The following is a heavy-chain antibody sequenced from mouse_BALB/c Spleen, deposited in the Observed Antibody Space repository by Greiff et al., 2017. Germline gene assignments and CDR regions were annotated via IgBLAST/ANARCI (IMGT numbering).Heavy chain of an antibody. CDR2: INPSNGRT. CDR3: ASGNYFDD. V-gene: IGHV1S81*02. Sequence: VQLQQPGAELVKPGASVKLSCKASGYTFTSYWMHWVKQRPGQGLEWIGEINPSNGRTNYNEKFKSKATLTVDKSSSTAYMQLSSLTSEDSAVYYCASGNYFDDWGQGTTLTVSS. D-gene: IGHD1-1*02. J-gene: IGHJ2*01. CDR1: GYTFTSYW.